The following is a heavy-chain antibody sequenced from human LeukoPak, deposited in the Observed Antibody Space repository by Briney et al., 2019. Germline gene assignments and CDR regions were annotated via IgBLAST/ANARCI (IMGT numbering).Heavy chain of an antibody. CDR2: IYYSGST. J-gene: IGHJ5*02. CDR1: GGSISSYY. Sequence: PSETLSLTCTVSGGSISSYYWSWIRQPPGKGLEWIGYIYYSGSTNYNPSLKSRVTISVDTSKNQFSLKLSSVTAADTAVYYCARVRYDYGDYWFLWFDPWGQGTLVTVSS. D-gene: IGHD4-17*01. CDR3: ARVRYDYGDYWFLWFDP. V-gene: IGHV4-59*01.